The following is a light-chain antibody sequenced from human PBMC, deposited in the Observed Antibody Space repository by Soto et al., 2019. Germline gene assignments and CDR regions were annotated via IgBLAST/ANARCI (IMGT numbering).Light chain of an antibody. Sequence: QLVLTQPPSASGTPGQRVTISCSGSSSNIGSNTVNWYQQLPGTAPKLLIYSNNQRPSGVPDRFSGSKSGTSASLAISGLQSEDEADYYCAAWDDSLNGPYVFGTGTKLTVL. V-gene: IGLV1-44*01. J-gene: IGLJ1*01. CDR2: SNN. CDR3: AAWDDSLNGPYV. CDR1: SSNIGSNT.